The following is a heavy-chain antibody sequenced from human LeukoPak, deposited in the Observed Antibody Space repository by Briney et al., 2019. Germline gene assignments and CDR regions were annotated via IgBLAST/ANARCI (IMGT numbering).Heavy chain of an antibody. V-gene: IGHV1-24*01. D-gene: IGHD3-10*01. J-gene: IGHJ4*02. CDR3: ATVQLLWFGEPRVFDY. Sequence: GASVKVSCKVSGYTLTELSMHWVRRAPGKGLEWMGGFDPEDGETIYAQKFQGRVTMTEDTSTDTAYMELSSLRSEDTAVYYCATVQLLWFGEPRVFDYWGQGTLVTVSS. CDR1: GYTLTELS. CDR2: FDPEDGET.